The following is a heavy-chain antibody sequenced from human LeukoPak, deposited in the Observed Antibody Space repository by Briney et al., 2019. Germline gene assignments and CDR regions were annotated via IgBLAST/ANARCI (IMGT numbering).Heavy chain of an antibody. CDR2: IYYSGST. V-gene: IGHV4-59*08. J-gene: IGHJ3*02. D-gene: IGHD6-13*01. CDR3: ARPRIAAAPHDAFDI. Sequence: PSETLSLTCTVSGVSMSSDYWSWIRQPPGKGLEWIGYIYYSGSTNYNPSLKSRVTISVDTSKNQFSLKLSSVTAADTAVYYCARPRIAAAPHDAFDIWGQGTMVTVSS. CDR1: GVSMSSDY.